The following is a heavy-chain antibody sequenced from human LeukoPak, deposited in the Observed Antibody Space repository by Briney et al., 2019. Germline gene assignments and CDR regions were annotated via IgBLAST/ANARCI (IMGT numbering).Heavy chain of an antibody. Sequence: GGSLRLSCAASGFTFSSYAMSWVRQAPGKGLEWVSGISASSSIYYAGPVKGRFTISRDNSKNTLYLQVNSLRADDTAVYYCAKGSYYDSSGYYYFDYWGQGTLVTVSS. J-gene: IGHJ4*02. CDR3: AKGSYYDSSGYYYFDY. CDR1: GFTFSSYA. CDR2: ISASSSI. V-gene: IGHV3-23*01. D-gene: IGHD3-22*01.